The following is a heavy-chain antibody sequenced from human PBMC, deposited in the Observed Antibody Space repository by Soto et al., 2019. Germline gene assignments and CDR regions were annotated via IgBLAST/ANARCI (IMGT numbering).Heavy chain of an antibody. J-gene: IGHJ4*02. V-gene: IGHV4-34*01. CDR3: GRHRSSGYDFDY. CDR1: GGSFSGYY. CDR2: INHSGST. D-gene: IGHD5-12*01. Sequence: PSETLSLTCAVYGGSFSGYYWSWIRQPPGKGLEWIGEINHSGSTNYNPSLKSRVTISVDTSKNQFSLKLSSVTAADTAVYYCGRHRSSGYDFDYWGQGTLVTVSS.